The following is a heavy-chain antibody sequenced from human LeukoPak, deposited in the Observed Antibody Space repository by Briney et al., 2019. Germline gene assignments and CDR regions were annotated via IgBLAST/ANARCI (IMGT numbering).Heavy chain of an antibody. J-gene: IGHJ3*02. Sequence: PGGSLRLSCAASGFIFSYYFMSWIRQAPGKGLVWVSYISSSGSTIYYADSVKGRFTISRDNAKNSLYLQMNSLRAEDTAVYYCARVTEGSGSYPFDAFDIWGQGTRVTVSS. V-gene: IGHV3-11*01. CDR2: ISSSGSTI. CDR1: GFIFSYYF. CDR3: ARVTEGSGSYPFDAFDI. D-gene: IGHD3-10*01.